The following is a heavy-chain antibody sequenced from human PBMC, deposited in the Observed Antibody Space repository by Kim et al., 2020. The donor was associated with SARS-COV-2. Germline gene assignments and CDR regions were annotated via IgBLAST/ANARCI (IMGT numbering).Heavy chain of an antibody. CDR2: IIPIFGTA. CDR3: ARYCSSTSCYATGYYYYYGMDV. Sequence: SVKVSCKASGGTFSSYAISWVRQAPGQGLEWMGGIIPIFGTANYAQKFQGRVTITADESTSTAYMELSSLRSEDTAVYYCARYCSSTSCYATGYYYYYGMDVWGQGTTVTVSS. V-gene: IGHV1-69*13. J-gene: IGHJ6*02. D-gene: IGHD2-2*01. CDR1: GGTFSSYA.